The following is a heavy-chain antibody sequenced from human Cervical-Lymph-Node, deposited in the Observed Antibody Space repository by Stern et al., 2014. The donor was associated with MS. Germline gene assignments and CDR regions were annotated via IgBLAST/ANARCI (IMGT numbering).Heavy chain of an antibody. Sequence: QLQMQESSSGLVKPSQTLSLTCDVSGGSISSGGYSWSWIRQPPGKGLEWIGYMYHSGSTYYTPSLKSRVTITVDRYKNQFSLKLSSVTAADTAVYYCARSSTVTPNAFDIWGQGTMVTVSS. CDR2: MYHSGST. V-gene: IGHV4-30-2*01. J-gene: IGHJ3*02. CDR1: GGSISSGGYS. D-gene: IGHD4-17*01. CDR3: ARSSTVTPNAFDI.